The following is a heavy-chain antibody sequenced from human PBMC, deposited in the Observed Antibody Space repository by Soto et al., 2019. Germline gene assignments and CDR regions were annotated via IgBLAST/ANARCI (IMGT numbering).Heavy chain of an antibody. Sequence: GGSLRLSCAASGFTFSSYAMGWVRQAPGKGLEWVSAISGSGGSTYYADSVKGRFTISRDNSKNTLYLQMNSLRAEDTAVYYCAKVLDYYYYGSGSYYNGYYYYGMDVWGQGTTVTVSS. CDR1: GFTFSSYA. CDR2: ISGSGGST. CDR3: AKVLDYYYYGSGSYYNGYYYYGMDV. D-gene: IGHD3-10*01. V-gene: IGHV3-23*01. J-gene: IGHJ6*02.